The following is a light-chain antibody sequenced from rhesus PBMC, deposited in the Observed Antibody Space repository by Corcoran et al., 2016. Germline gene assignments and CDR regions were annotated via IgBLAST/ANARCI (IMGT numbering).Light chain of an antibody. Sequence: DIQMTQSPSSLSAAVGDPVTITCRASQGISNHLAWYQQKLGKDPKPLIYYASNLESGVPSRFSGSGSGTDFTITNNSLEPEDFATDYCQQHKSYPATFGQGTKVEIK. J-gene: IGKJ1*01. V-gene: IGKV1S14*01. CDR2: YAS. CDR3: QQHKSYPAT. CDR1: QGISNH.